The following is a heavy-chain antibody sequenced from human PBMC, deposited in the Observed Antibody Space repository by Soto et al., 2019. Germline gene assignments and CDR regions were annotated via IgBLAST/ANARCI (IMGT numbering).Heavy chain of an antibody. D-gene: IGHD4-17*01. CDR1: GYTFTSYA. CDR2: INAGNGNT. Sequence: QVPLVQSGAEVKKPGASVKVSCKASGYTFTSYAMHWVRQAPGQRLEWMGWINAGNGNTKYSQKFQGRVTITRDTSASTAYMELSSLRSKDTAVYYCARDKGDGDYFADYWGQGTLVTVSS. CDR3: ARDKGDGDYFADY. V-gene: IGHV1-3*01. J-gene: IGHJ4*02.